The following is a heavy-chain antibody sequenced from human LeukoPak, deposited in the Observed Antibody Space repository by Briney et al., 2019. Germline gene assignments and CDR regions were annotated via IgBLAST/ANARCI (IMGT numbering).Heavy chain of an antibody. CDR1: GGSISGYY. CDR2: IYPSGNS. Sequence: PSETLSLTCTVSGGSISGYYWNWIRQPPGKGLEWLGYIYPSGNSDYNPSLKTRVSMPVDTSKKQISLRLSSVTAADTAVYYCARDRGIKVILTEDNWFDPWGQGTLVTVSS. D-gene: IGHD3/OR15-3a*01. J-gene: IGHJ5*02. CDR3: ARDRGIKVILTEDNWFDP. V-gene: IGHV4-4*09.